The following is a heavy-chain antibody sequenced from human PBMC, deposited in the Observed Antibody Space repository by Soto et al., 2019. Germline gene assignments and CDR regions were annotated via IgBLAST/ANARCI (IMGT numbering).Heavy chain of an antibody. CDR3: AREVVGATSLGY. D-gene: IGHD1-26*01. Sequence: QVQLVESGGGVVQPGRSLRLSCAASGFTFSSYGMHWVRQAPGKGLEWVAVIWYDGSNKYYADSVKGRFTISRDNSKNTLYLQMISLRAEDTAVYYCAREVVGATSLGYWGQGTLVTVSS. V-gene: IGHV3-33*01. CDR1: GFTFSSYG. J-gene: IGHJ4*02. CDR2: IWYDGSNK.